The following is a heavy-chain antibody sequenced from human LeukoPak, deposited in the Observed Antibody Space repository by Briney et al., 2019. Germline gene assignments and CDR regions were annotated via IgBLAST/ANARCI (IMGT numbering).Heavy chain of an antibody. CDR2: IWYDGSNK. J-gene: IGHJ4*02. CDR3: AKDRRIVVVTAMDY. D-gene: IGHD2-21*02. V-gene: IGHV3-33*06. Sequence: GGSLRLSCAASGFTFSSYGMHWVRQAPGKGLEWVAVIWYDGSNKYYADSVKGRFTISRDNSKNTLYPQMNSLRAEDTAVYYCAKDRRIVVVTAMDYWGQGTLVTVSS. CDR1: GFTFSSYG.